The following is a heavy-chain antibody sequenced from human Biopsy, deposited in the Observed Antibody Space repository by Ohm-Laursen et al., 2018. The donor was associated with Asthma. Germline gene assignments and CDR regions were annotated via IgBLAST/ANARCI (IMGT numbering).Heavy chain of an antibody. Sequence: SLRLSCAASGFAVSSDHMFWVRQAPGKGLEWVSVIYSGRTSHTADSVRGRCTISRDYSKNTLYLQMHSLRAEDTAVYYCARGDSSNWPHYYFDYWGQGTLVTVSS. CDR2: IYSGRTS. CDR3: ARGDSSNWPHYYFDY. CDR1: GFAVSSDH. D-gene: IGHD3-22*01. V-gene: IGHV3-53*01. J-gene: IGHJ4*02.